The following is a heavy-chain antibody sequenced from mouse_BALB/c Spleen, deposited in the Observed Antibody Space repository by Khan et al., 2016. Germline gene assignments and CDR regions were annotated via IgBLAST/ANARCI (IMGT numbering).Heavy chain of an antibody. J-gene: IGHJ3*01. CDR1: GYSITSDYA. D-gene: IGHD4-1*01. CDR3: AEELGWFAS. Sequence: EVQLVESGPGLVKPSQSLSLTCTVTGYSITSDYAWNWIRQFPGNKLEWMGYISYSGSTSYNPSIKSRISITRDTSKNQFFLRLNSVTTEDTATXYCAEELGWFASWGQGTLVTVSA. V-gene: IGHV3-2*02. CDR2: ISYSGST.